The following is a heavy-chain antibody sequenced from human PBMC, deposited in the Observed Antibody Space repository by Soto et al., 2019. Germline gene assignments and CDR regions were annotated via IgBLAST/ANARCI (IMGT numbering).Heavy chain of an antibody. CDR3: AGVSYFDGGGFYYYFDY. V-gene: IGHV4-38-2*01. Sequence: SETLSLTCAVSGYSISSGYYWGWIRQPPGKGLQWIGNMYHSGSTYYNPSPKSRVTISIDTSKNQFSLKLSSVTAADEAVYYCAGVSYFDGGGFYYYFDYWGQGTLVTVSS. D-gene: IGHD3-22*01. CDR1: GYSISSGYY. CDR2: MYHSGST. J-gene: IGHJ4*02.